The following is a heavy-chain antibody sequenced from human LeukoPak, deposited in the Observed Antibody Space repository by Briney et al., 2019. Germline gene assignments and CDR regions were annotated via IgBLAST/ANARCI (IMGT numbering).Heavy chain of an antibody. CDR2: INSDGSYT. J-gene: IGHJ3*02. CDR3: ATEVRESGASSRNAFDI. D-gene: IGHD2-15*01. V-gene: IGHV3-74*01. Sequence: GGSLRLSCTASGFTFSSYWMHWVRQAPGKGLVWVSLINSDGSYTGFADSVKGRFTISRDDAQSTLYLQMNSPRAEDTAVYYCATEVRESGASSRNAFDIWGQGTVVSVSS. CDR1: GFTFSSYW.